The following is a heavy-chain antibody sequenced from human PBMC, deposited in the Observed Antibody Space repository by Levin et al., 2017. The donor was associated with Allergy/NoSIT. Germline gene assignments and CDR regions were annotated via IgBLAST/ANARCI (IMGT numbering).Heavy chain of an antibody. CDR1: GGSISSYY. CDR2: IFYSGST. J-gene: IGHJ6*03. V-gene: IGHV4-59*01. D-gene: IGHD6-6*01. Sequence: SQTLSLPCTVSGGSISSYYWSWIRQPPGKGLEWIGYIFYSGSTNYNPSLKSRVTISVDTSKNQFSLKLSSVTAADTAVYYCARDSSHYYYYYMDVWGKGTTVTVSS. CDR3: ARDSSHYYYYYMDV.